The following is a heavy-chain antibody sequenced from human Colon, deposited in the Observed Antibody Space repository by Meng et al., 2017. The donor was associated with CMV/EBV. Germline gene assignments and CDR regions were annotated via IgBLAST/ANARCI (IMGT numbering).Heavy chain of an antibody. CDR2: IRRDGSNE. CDR3: ARDKGVRTFDT. CDR1: GIPFSSSG. Sequence: QVQLVGSGGGGGHPWESLRLVLAAYGIPFSSSGMHWVRQAPGKGLEWVALIRRDGSNEYYAESARGRFTISRDNSKNTVYLQMNSLRSEDTAVYYCARDKGVRTFDTWGQGILVTVSS. J-gene: IGHJ4*02. D-gene: IGHD2-21*01. V-gene: IGHV3-30*02.